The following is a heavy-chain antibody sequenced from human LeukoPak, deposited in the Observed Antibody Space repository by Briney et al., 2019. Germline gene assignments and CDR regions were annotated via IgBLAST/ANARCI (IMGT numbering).Heavy chain of an antibody. V-gene: IGHV3-23*01. CDR1: GFSFHNYA. CDR3: AKWGDYDVLTGYYVSDY. CDR2: ITGSGGNT. Sequence: GGSLRLSCAASGFSFHNYAMSWVRQAPGKGLEWVSAITGSGGNTYYADSVKGRFTISRDNSKNTVFLQMNSLRAEDTAVYYCAKWGDYDVLTGYYVSDYWGQGTLVTVSS. D-gene: IGHD3-9*01. J-gene: IGHJ4*02.